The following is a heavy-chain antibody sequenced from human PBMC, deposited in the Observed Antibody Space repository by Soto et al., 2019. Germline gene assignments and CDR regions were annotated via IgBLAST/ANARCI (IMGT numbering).Heavy chain of an antibody. V-gene: IGHV3-30-3*01. CDR2: ISYDGSNK. J-gene: IGHJ4*02. D-gene: IGHD2-15*01. CDR1: GFTFSSYA. Sequence: QVQLVESGGGVVQPGRSLRLSCAASGFTFSSYAMHWVRQAPGKGLEWVAVISYDGSNKYYADSVKGRFTISRDNSKNTLYLQMNSLRAEDTAVHYCARDRPVVVVAATLDYWGQGTLVTVSS. CDR3: ARDRPVVVVAATLDY.